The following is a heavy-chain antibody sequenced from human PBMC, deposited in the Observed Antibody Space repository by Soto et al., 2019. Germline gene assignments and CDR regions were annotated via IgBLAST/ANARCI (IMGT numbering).Heavy chain of an antibody. D-gene: IGHD4-17*01. V-gene: IGHV5-51*01. CDR2: IYPSDSDT. CDR3: ARNGFYGDYSSNYFDP. Sequence: GESLKISCKGSGYSFTNYWIAWVRQMPGKGLEYMGIIYPSDSDTRYSPSFQGQVTISADKSINTAYLQWSSLKASDTAMYYCARNGFYGDYSSNYFDPWGQGTLVTVSS. J-gene: IGHJ5*02. CDR1: GYSFTNYW.